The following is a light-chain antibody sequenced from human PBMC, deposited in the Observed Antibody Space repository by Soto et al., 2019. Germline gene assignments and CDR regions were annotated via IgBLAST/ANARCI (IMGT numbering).Light chain of an antibody. CDR1: TGAVTSGYY. V-gene: IGLV7-43*01. J-gene: IGLJ3*02. Sequence: QAVVTQEPSLTVSPGGTVTLTCASSTGAVTSGYYPNWFQQKPGQAPRALIYSTSNKHSWTPARFSGSLLGNKAALTITGAQADDESDYFCVLYMGSGIWVFGGGTKVTVL. CDR2: STS. CDR3: VLYMGSGIWV.